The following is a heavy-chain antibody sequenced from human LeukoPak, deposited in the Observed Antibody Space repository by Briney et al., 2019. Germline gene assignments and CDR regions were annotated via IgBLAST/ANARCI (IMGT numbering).Heavy chain of an antibody. V-gene: IGHV4-39*07. D-gene: IGHD5-24*01. J-gene: IGHJ4*02. CDR3: TRGAPVGSSREFDY. CDR1: GGFISTSNYY. Sequence: SETLSLTCTVSGGFISTSNYYWGCIRQPPGKGLEWIGNIFYSVSTYYSPSLRSRVTISLDTSRNQFSLKLSSVTPEDTAVYYCTRGAPVGSSREFDYWGQGTLVTVSS. CDR2: IFYSVST.